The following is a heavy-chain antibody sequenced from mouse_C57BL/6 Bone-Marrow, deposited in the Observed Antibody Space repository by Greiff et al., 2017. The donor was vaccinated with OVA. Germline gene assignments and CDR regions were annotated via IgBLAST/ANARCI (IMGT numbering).Heavy chain of an antibody. CDR2: ISDGGSYT. CDR3: ARDSLYYSGSLFVY. D-gene: IGHD1-1*01. Sequence: DVKLVESGGGLVKPGGSLKLSCAASGFTFSSYAMSWVRQTPEKRLEWVATISDGGSYTYYPDNVKGRFTISRDNAKNNLYLQMSHLKSEDTAMYYCARDSLYYSGSLFVYWGQGTTLTVSS. J-gene: IGHJ2*01. V-gene: IGHV5-4*01. CDR1: GFTFSSYA.